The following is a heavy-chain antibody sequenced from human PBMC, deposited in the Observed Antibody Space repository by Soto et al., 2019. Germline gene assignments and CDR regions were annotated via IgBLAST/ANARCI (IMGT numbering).Heavy chain of an antibody. D-gene: IGHD3-10*01. CDR1: GLTFSSYA. Sequence: PGVSHSLSCTASGLTFSSYAMHWVRQATGKGLEWVAVISYDGSNKYYADSVKGRFTISRDNSKNTLYLQMNSLRAEDTAVYYCARAGVRGVIFDYYYYGMDVWGQGTTVTVSS. V-gene: IGHV3-30-3*01. CDR2: ISYDGSNK. J-gene: IGHJ6*02. CDR3: ARAGVRGVIFDYYYYGMDV.